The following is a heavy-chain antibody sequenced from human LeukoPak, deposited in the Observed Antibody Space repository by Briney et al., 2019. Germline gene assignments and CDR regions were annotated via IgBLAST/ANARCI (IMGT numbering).Heavy chain of an antibody. J-gene: IGHJ4*02. CDR2: IIPILGIA. CDR3: ARVVGATNSPGDY. CDR1: GGTFSSYA. Sequence: SVKVSCKASGGTFSSYAISWVRQAPGQGLEWMGRIIPILGIANYAQKFQGRVTVTADKSTSTAYMELSSLRSEDTAMYYCARVVGATNSPGDYWGQGTLVTVSS. V-gene: IGHV1-69*04. D-gene: IGHD1-26*01.